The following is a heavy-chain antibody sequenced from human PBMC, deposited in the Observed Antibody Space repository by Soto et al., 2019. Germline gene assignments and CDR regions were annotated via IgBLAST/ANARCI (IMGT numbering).Heavy chain of an antibody. CDR1: GYTFTSYA. CDR3: AHSPWTGTKAYFDY. D-gene: IGHD1-1*01. V-gene: IGHV1-3*01. CDR2: INAGNGNT. Sequence: ASVKVSCKASGYTFTSYAMHWVRQAPGQRLEWMGWINAGNGNTKYSQKFQGRVTITKDTSKNQVVLIMINMDPVDTATYYCAHSPWTGTKAYFDYWGQGTLVTVSS. J-gene: IGHJ4*02.